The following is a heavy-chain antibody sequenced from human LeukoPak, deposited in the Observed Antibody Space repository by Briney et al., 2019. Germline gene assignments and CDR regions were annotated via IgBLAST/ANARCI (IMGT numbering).Heavy chain of an antibody. J-gene: IGHJ6*02. CDR1: GYSFTGYW. CDR3: TRGGYCSSTSCPYYYYGMDV. D-gene: IGHD2-2*01. CDR2: TYPGDSDT. Sequence: GESLKISCKGSGYSFTGYWIGWVRQMPGKGLEWMGITYPGDSDTRYSPSFQGQVTISADKSISTAYLQWSSLKASDTAMYYCTRGGYCSSTSCPYYYYGMDVWGQGTTVTVSS. V-gene: IGHV5-51*01.